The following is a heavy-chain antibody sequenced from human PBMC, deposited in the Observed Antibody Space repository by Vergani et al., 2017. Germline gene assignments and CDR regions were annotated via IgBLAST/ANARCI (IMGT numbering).Heavy chain of an antibody. CDR3: ARGGKGIIMVVPSTHL. V-gene: IGHV3-74*02. D-gene: IGHD2-15*01. CDR2: INSDGDST. J-gene: IGHJ4*02. CDR1: GFTFSNYW. Sequence: VESGGGLVQPGGSLRLSCTASGFTFSNYWMQWVRQAPGKGLMWVSRINSDGDSTSYADSVKGRFTISRDNAKNTLYLQMDSLRAEDTAVYYCARGGKGIIMVVPSTHLWGQGTQVSVS.